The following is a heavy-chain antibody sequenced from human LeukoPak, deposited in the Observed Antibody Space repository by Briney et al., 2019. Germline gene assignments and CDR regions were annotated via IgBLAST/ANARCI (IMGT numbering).Heavy chain of an antibody. V-gene: IGHV3-48*01. CDR1: GFSLDDYS. Sequence: GGSLRLSCAASGFSLDDYSMNWVRQAPGKGLEWISYISRSTNTIYYADSVKGRFTISRDNSKNTLYLQMNSLRAEDTAVYYCAKDPYYYDSSGYYPISIWGQGTMVTVSS. J-gene: IGHJ3*02. D-gene: IGHD3-22*01. CDR3: AKDPYYYDSSGYYPISI. CDR2: ISRSTNTI.